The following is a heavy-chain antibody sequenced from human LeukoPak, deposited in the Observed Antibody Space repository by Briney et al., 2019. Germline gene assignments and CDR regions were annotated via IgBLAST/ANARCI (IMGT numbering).Heavy chain of an antibody. Sequence: PGGSLRLSCAASGFTVSSNYMSWVRQAPGKGPEWVSVIYSGGSTYYADSVKGRFTISRDNSKNTLYLQMNSLRAEDTAVYYCARDTRCSSTSCYTGYFDYWGQGTLVTVSS. V-gene: IGHV3-66*02. J-gene: IGHJ4*02. D-gene: IGHD2-2*02. CDR2: IYSGGST. CDR1: GFTVSSNY. CDR3: ARDTRCSSTSCYTGYFDY.